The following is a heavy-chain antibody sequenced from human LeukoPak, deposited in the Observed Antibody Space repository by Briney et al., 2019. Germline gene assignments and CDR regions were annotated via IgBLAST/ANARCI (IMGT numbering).Heavy chain of an antibody. CDR2: ISSSGGST. CDR1: GFTFSTHA. J-gene: IGHJ4*02. CDR3: ANLPGTVIVEVDY. V-gene: IGHV3-23*01. D-gene: IGHD3-22*01. Sequence: PGGSLRLSCAASGFTFSTHAMSWVRQAPGKVLEWVSAISSSGGSTNYADSVKGRFTISRDNSKNTLYLQMNSLRAEDTAVYYCANLPGTVIVEVDYWGQGTLVTVSS.